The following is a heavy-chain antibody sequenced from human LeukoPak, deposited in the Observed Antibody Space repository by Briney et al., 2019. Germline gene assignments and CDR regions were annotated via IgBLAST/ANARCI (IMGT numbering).Heavy chain of an antibody. Sequence: KPGGSLRLSCVASGFNISNYRINWVRQAPGKGLEWLSSISTRSKYRQYADSLKGRFTISRDNAKNSSYLHIGSLRAEDTAVYYCARSARTAATVDYWGQGTLVTVSS. V-gene: IGHV3-21*06. CDR3: ARSARTAATVDY. J-gene: IGHJ4*02. D-gene: IGHD4-23*01. CDR1: GFNISNYR. CDR2: ISTRSKYR.